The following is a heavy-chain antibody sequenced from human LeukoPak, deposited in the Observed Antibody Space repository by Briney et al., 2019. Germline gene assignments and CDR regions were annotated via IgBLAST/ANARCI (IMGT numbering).Heavy chain of an antibody. CDR3: ARDHCSSTSCYPNTAIDY. V-gene: IGHV3-30-3*01. J-gene: IGHJ4*02. Sequence: PGRSLRLSCAASGFTFSSYAMHWVRQAPGKGLEWVAVISYGGSNKYYADSVKGRFTISRDNSKNTLYLQMNSLRAEDTALYYCARDHCSSTSCYPNTAIDYWGQGTLVTVSS. CDR1: GFTFSSYA. CDR2: ISYGGSNK. D-gene: IGHD2-2*01.